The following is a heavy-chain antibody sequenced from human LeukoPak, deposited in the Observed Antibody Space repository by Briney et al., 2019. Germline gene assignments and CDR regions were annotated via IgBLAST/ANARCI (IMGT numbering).Heavy chain of an antibody. CDR2: IIPIFGTA. Sequence: SVTVSFTASGGTFSSYAISWVRQAPGQGLEWMGGIIPIFGTANYAQKFQGRVTITADKSTSTAYMELSSLRSEDTAVYYCARVVINYYYYYYMDVWGKGTTVTVSS. CDR1: GGTFSSYA. V-gene: IGHV1-69*06. D-gene: IGHD3-22*01. J-gene: IGHJ6*03. CDR3: ARVVINYYYYYYMDV.